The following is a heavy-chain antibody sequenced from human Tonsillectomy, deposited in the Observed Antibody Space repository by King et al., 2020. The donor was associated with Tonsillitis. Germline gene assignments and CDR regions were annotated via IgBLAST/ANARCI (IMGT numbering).Heavy chain of an antibody. V-gene: IGHV4-34*01. CDR1: GGSFSGYY. J-gene: IGHJ5*02. CDR2: INHSGST. D-gene: IGHD3-10*01. CDR3: ASKSSNYYWWFDP. Sequence: VQLLQWGAGLLKPSETLSLTCAVSGGSFSGYYWSWIRQPPGKGLEWIGEINHSGSTNYNPSLKSRVTISVDKSKNQFSLKLSSVTAADTAVYYCASKSSNYYWWFDPWGQGTLGTVSS.